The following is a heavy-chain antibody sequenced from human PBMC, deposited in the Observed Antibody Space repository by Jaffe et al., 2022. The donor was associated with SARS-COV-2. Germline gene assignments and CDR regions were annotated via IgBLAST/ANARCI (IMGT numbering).Heavy chain of an antibody. CDR1: GFTFSDYY. CDR2: ISSSGSTI. J-gene: IGHJ5*02. CDR3: ARYRTTKLVSEPSNWFDP. Sequence: QVHLVESGGGLVKPGGSLRLSCAASGFTFSDYYMSWIRQAPGKGLEWVSYISSSGSTIYYADSVKGRFTISRDNSKTSLYLQMNSLRAEDTAVYYCARYRTTKLVSEPSNWFDPWGQGTLVTVSS. D-gene: IGHD1-26*01. V-gene: IGHV3-11*01.